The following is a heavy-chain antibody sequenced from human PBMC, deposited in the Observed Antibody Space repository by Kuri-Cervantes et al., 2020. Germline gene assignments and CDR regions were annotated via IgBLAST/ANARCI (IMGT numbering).Heavy chain of an antibody. CDR1: GGSISSYY. CDR2: IYYSGST. V-gene: IGHV4-59*01. D-gene: IGHD3-22*01. Sequence: SETLSLTCTVPGGSISSYYWGWIRQPPGKGLEWIGYIYYSGSTNYNPSLKSRVTISVDTSKNQFSLKLSSVTAADTAVYYCARITMIVVPPSDAFDIWGQGTMVTVSS. J-gene: IGHJ3*02. CDR3: ARITMIVVPPSDAFDI.